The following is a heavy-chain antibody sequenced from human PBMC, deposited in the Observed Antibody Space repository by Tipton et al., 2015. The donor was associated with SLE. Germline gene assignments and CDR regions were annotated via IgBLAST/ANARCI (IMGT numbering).Heavy chain of an antibody. Sequence: LRLSCTVSGGSVSSTTYYWSWIRQPAGKGLEWIGRIYTSGSTSYNPSLKSRVTISVNTSKNQFSLKLSSVTAADTAVYYCARSVTLRWPLDYWGQGTLVTVSS. D-gene: IGHD4-23*01. CDR3: ARSVTLRWPLDY. V-gene: IGHV4-61*02. J-gene: IGHJ4*02. CDR2: IYTSGST. CDR1: GGSVSSTTYY.